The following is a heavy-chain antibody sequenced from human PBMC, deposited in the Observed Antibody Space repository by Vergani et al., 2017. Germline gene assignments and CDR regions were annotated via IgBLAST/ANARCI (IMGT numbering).Heavy chain of an antibody. V-gene: IGHV3-33*08. CDR1: GFTFSSYG. Sequence: QVQLVESGGGVVQPGRSLRLSCAASGFTFSSYGMHWVRQAPGKGLEWVAVIWYDGSNKYYADSVKGRFTISRDNSKNSLYLQMNSLRAEDTAVYYCARDGPLGYCSGGSCYPIYYYYGMDVWGQGTTVTVSS. CDR3: ARDGPLGYCSGGSCYPIYYYYGMDV. CDR2: IWYDGSNK. D-gene: IGHD2-15*01. J-gene: IGHJ6*02.